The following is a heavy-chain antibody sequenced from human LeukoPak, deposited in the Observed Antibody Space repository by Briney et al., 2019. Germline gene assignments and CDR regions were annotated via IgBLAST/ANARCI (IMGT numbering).Heavy chain of an antibody. CDR3: ARCFRSGFVH. V-gene: IGHV3-53*01. CDR2: TFPGGST. Sequence: GGSLRLSCAASGLSVSSSYMSWVRQAPGKGLEWVSTTFPGGSTYSADSVKGRFTLSRDTSKNTIYLQMNSLRAEDTALYYCARCFRSGFVHWGHGTLVTVSP. CDR1: GLSVSSSY. D-gene: IGHD3-10*01. J-gene: IGHJ4*01.